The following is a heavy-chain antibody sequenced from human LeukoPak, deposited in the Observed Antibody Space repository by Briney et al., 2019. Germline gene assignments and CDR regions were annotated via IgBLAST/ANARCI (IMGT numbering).Heavy chain of an antibody. J-gene: IGHJ4*02. D-gene: IGHD5-18*01. CDR3: AKDELWPYYFDY. V-gene: IGHV3-21*04. CDR1: GFSFSSDS. CDR2: ISSSSSYI. Sequence: PGGSLRLSCAASGFSFSSDSMNWVRQAPGKGLEWVSSISSSSSYIYYADSVKGRFTISRDNAKNTLYLQMNSLRAEDTAVYYCAKDELWPYYFDYWGQGTLVTVSS.